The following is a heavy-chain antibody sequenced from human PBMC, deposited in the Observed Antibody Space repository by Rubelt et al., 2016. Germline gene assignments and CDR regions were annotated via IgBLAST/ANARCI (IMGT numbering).Heavy chain of an antibody. J-gene: IGHJ4*02. CDR1: GDSISSGDYY. D-gene: IGHD3-22*01. Sequence: QVQLLESGPGLVEPWETLSLTCIVSGDSISSGDYYWGWIRQPPGKGLEWIGSIYRSGTTYYNPFLKSRVTISVEPTKNQFSLTLTSLTVAETAVYYGVRHGPRSSHYEGFDYWGQGALVTVS. CDR2: IYRSGTT. V-gene: IGHV4-39*01. CDR3: VRHGPRSSHYEGFDY.